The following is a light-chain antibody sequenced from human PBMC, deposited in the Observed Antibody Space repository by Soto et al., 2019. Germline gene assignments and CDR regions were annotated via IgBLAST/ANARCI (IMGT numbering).Light chain of an antibody. Sequence: EIVLTQSPGTLSLSPGERATLSCRASESVSSSYLAWYQQKAGQAPRLLIFGASSRATGTPDRFSGSGSGTDFTLTISRLEPEDFAVYYCQQYGSSPPWTFGQGTELEIK. V-gene: IGKV3-20*01. CDR3: QQYGSSPPWT. J-gene: IGKJ1*01. CDR2: GAS. CDR1: ESVSSSY.